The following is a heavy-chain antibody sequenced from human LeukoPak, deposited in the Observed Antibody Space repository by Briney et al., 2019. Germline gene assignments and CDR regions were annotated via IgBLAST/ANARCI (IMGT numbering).Heavy chain of an antibody. J-gene: IGHJ4*02. CDR2: ISYDGSNK. Sequence: PGGSLRLSCAASGFTFSSYVLNWVRQAPGKGLEWVAVISYDGSNKYYADSVKGRFTISRDNSKNTLYLQMNSLRAEDTAVYYCARAQSARPAVSDYWGQGTLVTVSS. CDR3: ARAQSARPAVSDY. CDR1: GFTFSSYV. V-gene: IGHV3-30*04. D-gene: IGHD6-6*01.